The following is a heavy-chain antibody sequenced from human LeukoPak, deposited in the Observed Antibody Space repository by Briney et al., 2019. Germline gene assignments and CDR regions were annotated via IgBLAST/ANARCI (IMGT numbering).Heavy chain of an antibody. V-gene: IGHV3-23*01. CDR2: ISGSGSST. CDR1: GFTFSSYA. CDR3: ARDCSGGSCYQNYYGMDV. Sequence: GGSLRLSCAASGFTFSSYAMSWVRQAPGKGLEWVSAISGSGSSTYYADSVKGRFTISRNNSKNTLYLQMNSLRAEDTAVYYCARDCSGGSCYQNYYGMDVWGQGTTVTVFS. J-gene: IGHJ6*02. D-gene: IGHD2-15*01.